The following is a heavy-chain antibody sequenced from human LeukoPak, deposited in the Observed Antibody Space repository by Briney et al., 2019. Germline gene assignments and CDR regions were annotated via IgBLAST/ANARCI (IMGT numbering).Heavy chain of an antibody. D-gene: IGHD3-22*01. J-gene: IGHJ5*02. CDR1: GYTLTDLS. CDR3: ARDDYYDSPNWFDP. V-gene: IGHV1-18*01. CDR2: ISAYNGNT. Sequence: GASVKVSCKVSGYTLTDLSIHWVRQTPGQGLEWMGWISAYNGNTNYAQKLQGRVTMTTDTSTSTAYMELRSLRSDDTAVYYCARDDYYDSPNWFDPWGQGTLVTVSS.